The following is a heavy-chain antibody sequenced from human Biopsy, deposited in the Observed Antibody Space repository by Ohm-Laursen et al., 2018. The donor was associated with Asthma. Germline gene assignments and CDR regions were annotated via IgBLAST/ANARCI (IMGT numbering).Heavy chain of an antibody. J-gene: IGHJ4*02. V-gene: IGHV1-46*01. CDR2: INPSGGST. CDR3: ARRGITGTTLDY. Sequence: SSVKVSCKSSGYTFTSYYMHWVRQAPGQGLEWMGIINPSGGSTSYAQKFQGRVTMTRDTSTSTVYMELSSLRSEDTAVYYCARRGITGTTLDYWGQGTLVTVSS. D-gene: IGHD1-7*01. CDR1: GYTFTSYY.